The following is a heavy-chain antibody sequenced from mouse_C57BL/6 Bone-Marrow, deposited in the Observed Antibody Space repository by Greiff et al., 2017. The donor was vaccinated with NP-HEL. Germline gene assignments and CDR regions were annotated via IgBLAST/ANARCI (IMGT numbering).Heavy chain of an antibody. CDR3: ARRGVTTVVGGNAMDY. Sequence: VQLQQSGPELVKPGASVKISCKASGYTFTDYYMNWVKQSHGKSLEWIGDINPNNGGTSYNQKFKGKATLTVDKSSSTAYMELRSLTSEDSAVYYCARRGVTTVVGGNAMDYWGQGTSVTVSS. CDR2: INPNNGGT. V-gene: IGHV1-26*01. J-gene: IGHJ4*01. D-gene: IGHD1-1*01. CDR1: GYTFTDYY.